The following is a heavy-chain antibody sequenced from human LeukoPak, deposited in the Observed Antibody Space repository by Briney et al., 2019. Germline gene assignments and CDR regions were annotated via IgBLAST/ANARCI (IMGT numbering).Heavy chain of an antibody. Sequence: SETLSLTCAVYGGSFSGYYWGWIRQPPGKGLEWIGEINHSGSTNYNPSLKSRVTISVDTSKNQFSLKLSSVTAADTAVYYCARGQYYDFWSGYPFPFDYWGQGTLVTVSS. V-gene: IGHV4-34*01. J-gene: IGHJ4*02. CDR2: INHSGST. CDR1: GGSFSGYY. D-gene: IGHD3-3*01. CDR3: ARGQYYDFWSGYPFPFDY.